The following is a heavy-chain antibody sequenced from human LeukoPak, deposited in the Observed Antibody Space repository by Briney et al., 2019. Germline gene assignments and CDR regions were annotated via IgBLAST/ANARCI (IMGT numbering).Heavy chain of an antibody. CDR3: ARIGTGGYAKAFDI. Sequence: GGSLRLSCAASGFTFDDYGMSWVRQAPGKGLEWVSGINWNGGSTGYADSVKGRFTISRENAKNSLYLQMNSLRAEDTALYYCARIGTGGYAKAFDIWGQGRMVTVSS. CDR1: GFTFDDYG. CDR2: INWNGGST. J-gene: IGHJ3*02. D-gene: IGHD5-12*01. V-gene: IGHV3-20*04.